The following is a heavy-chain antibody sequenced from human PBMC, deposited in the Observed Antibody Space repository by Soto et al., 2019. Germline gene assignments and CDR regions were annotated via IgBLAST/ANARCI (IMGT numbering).Heavy chain of an antibody. CDR3: AREGRSSGWYPYYGMDV. V-gene: IGHV1-18*01. J-gene: IGHJ6*02. CDR1: GYTFTSYG. D-gene: IGHD6-19*01. Sequence: QVQLVQSGAEVKKPGASVKVSCKASGYTFTSYGISWVRQAPGQGLEWMGWISAYNGNTNYAQKLQGRVTMTTDTSPSTAYIELRSLRSDDTAVYYCAREGRSSGWYPYYGMDVWGQGTTVTVSS. CDR2: ISAYNGNT.